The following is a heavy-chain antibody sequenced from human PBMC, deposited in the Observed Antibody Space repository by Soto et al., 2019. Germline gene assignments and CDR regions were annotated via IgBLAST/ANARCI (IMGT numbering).Heavy chain of an antibody. Sequence: EVQLVESGGGLVQPGGSLRLSCSASGFTFSAYTMNWVRQAPGKGLGWVSYINGSSSTIYYADSVTGRFTISRDNAENALYLQINSLSDEDTAVYYCARGARLSCSGGRCFSDALFDYWGPGTLVTVSS. CDR2: INGSSSTI. V-gene: IGHV3-48*02. CDR1: GFTFSAYT. D-gene: IGHD2-15*01. CDR3: ARGARLSCSGGRCFSDALFDY. J-gene: IGHJ4*02.